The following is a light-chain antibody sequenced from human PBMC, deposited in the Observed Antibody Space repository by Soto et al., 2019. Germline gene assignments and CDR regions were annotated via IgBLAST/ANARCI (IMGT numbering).Light chain of an antibody. V-gene: IGLV1-44*01. Sequence: QLVLTQPPSASGTPGQIVALSCSGSSSNIGSNTVTWYQQLPGTAPKLLIYSTSQRSAGVPSRFSGSKSGASASLSISGLQAEDEAEYYCAAWDDRLDVYVFGTGTKLTVL. CDR2: STS. CDR1: SSNIGSNT. CDR3: AAWDDRLDVYV. J-gene: IGLJ1*01.